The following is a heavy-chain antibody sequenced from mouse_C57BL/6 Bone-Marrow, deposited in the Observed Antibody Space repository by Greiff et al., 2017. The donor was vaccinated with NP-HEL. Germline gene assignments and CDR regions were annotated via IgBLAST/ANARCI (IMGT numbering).Heavy chain of an antibody. CDR1: GYTFTDYE. V-gene: IGHV1-15*01. Sequence: QVQLKESGAELVRPGASVTLSCKASGYTFTDYEMHWVKQTPVHGLEWIGAIDPETGGTAYNQKFKGKAILTADKSSSTAYMELRSLTSEDSAVYYCTSPYYDFSGAYWGQGTLVTVSA. D-gene: IGHD2-4*01. CDR3: TSPYYDFSGAY. CDR2: IDPETGGT. J-gene: IGHJ3*01.